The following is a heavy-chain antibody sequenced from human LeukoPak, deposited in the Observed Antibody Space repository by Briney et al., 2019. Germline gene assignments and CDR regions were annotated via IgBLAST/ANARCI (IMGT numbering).Heavy chain of an antibody. CDR1: GFTFSSYV. J-gene: IGHJ4*02. Sequence: GGSLRLSCAASGFTFSSYVMSWVRQAPGKGLEWVSAISGSGGSTYYADSVKGRFTISRDNSKNTLYVQMNSLRAEDTAVYYCAKDSSGWHPFDFDYWGQGTLVTVSS. D-gene: IGHD6-19*01. CDR2: ISGSGGST. V-gene: IGHV3-23*01. CDR3: AKDSSGWHPFDFDY.